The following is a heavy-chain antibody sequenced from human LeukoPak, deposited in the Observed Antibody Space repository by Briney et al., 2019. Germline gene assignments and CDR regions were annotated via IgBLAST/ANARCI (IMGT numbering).Heavy chain of an antibody. CDR1: GASISSRSYY. V-gene: IGHV4-39*01. CDR3: ARRGYTSGWYTFDY. Sequence: SETLSLTCTVSGASISSRSYYWGWIRQPPGKGLEWIGSIYYSGSTYYNPSLRSRVTISVDTSKNQFSLKLSSVTAADTAVYYCARRGYTSGWYTFDYWGQGTLVTVSS. D-gene: IGHD6-19*01. CDR2: IYYSGST. J-gene: IGHJ4*02.